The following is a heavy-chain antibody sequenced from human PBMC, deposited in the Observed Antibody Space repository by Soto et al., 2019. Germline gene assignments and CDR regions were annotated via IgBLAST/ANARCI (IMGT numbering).Heavy chain of an antibody. CDR3: VKTLQYSYGLPH. Sequence: GGSLRLSCSAPGFTFISYAMHWVRQAPWKGLEYVSTVSSHGGSTYYADSVKGRFTISRDNSKNTLYLQMSSLRPEDTAVYYCVKTLQYSYGLPHWGQGTLVTVSS. CDR2: VSSHGGST. J-gene: IGHJ4*01. V-gene: IGHV3-64D*06. CDR1: GFTFISYA. D-gene: IGHD5-18*01.